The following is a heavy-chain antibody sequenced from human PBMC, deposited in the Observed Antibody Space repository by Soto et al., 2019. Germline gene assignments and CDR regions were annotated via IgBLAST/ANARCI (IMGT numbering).Heavy chain of an antibody. CDR3: AKRYNGYEDY. Sequence: GASLRLSFTTSGFTFSSFVMSWVRQAPGKGLEWVSAISGSGGSTYYAESVEGRFTISRDNSKNTLYLQMNSLRAEDTAIYYCAKRYNGYEDYWGQGT. V-gene: IGHV3-23*01. J-gene: IGHJ4*02. CDR2: ISGSGGST. D-gene: IGHD5-12*01. CDR1: GFTFSSFV.